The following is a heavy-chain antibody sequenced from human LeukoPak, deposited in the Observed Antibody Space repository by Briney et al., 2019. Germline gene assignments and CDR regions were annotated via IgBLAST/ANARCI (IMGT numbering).Heavy chain of an antibody. Sequence: SETLSLTCTVSGGSISGGYWSWIRQPPGRGLEWIGYVYTSGSTNYNPSLKSRVTISVDTSKSQFALKLSSMTAADTAVYYCAKSYFDYSTYYSYYFNLWGQGALVTVSS. CDR3: AKSYFDYSTYYSYYFNL. V-gene: IGHV4-4*09. D-gene: IGHD4-11*01. CDR1: GGSISGGY. J-gene: IGHJ4*02. CDR2: VYTSGST.